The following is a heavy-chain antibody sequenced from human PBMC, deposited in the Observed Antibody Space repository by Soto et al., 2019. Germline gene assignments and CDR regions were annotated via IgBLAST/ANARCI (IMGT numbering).Heavy chain of an antibody. V-gene: IGHV1-2*04. D-gene: IGHD3-22*01. CDR3: ARDYDDSSGYMGY. CDR2: INPNSGGT. Sequence: XPGKVSCNASGYPFTGYYMHWVRQAPGQGLEWMGWINPNSGGTNYAQKFQGWVTMTRDTSISTAYMELSRLRSDDTAVYYCARDYDDSSGYMGYWGQGTLVTVSS. CDR1: GYPFTGYY. J-gene: IGHJ4*02.